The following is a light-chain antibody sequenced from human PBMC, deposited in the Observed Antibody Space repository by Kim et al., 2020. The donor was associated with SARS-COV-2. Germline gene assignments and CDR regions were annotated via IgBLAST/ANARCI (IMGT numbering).Light chain of an antibody. J-gene: IGLJ3*02. CDR1: SSDVGGYNY. CDR3: CSYAGGYTV. V-gene: IGLV2-11*01. Sequence: QSALTQPRSVSGSPGQSVAISCTGTSSDVGGYNYVSWYQQEPGKAPKLMIYAVTKRPSWVPDRFSGSKSGNTASLTISGLQAEDEADYYCCSYAGGYTVFGGGTKVTVL. CDR2: AVT.